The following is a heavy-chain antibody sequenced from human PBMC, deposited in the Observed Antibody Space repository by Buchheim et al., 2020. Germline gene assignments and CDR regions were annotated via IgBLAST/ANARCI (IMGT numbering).Heavy chain of an antibody. D-gene: IGHD3-10*01. V-gene: IGHV3-30-3*02. Sequence: QVQLVESGGGVVQPGRSLRLSCAASGFTFSSYAMHWVRQAPGKGLEWVAVISYDGSNKYYADSVKGRFTISRDNSKNTLYLQMNSLRAEDTAVYYCAKTALLWFGELPTYFDYWGQGTL. CDR2: ISYDGSNK. CDR1: GFTFSSYA. J-gene: IGHJ4*02. CDR3: AKTALLWFGELPTYFDY.